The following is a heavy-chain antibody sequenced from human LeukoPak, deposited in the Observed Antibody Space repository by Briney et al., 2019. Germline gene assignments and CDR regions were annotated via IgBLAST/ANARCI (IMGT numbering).Heavy chain of an antibody. V-gene: IGHV1-46*01. Sequence: ASVKVSCKASGYTFTSYHILWVRQAPGQELEWMGIINPSGGSTNYAQKFQGRVTMTRDTSTSTVYMELSSLRSEETAVYYCAREAWNDIDYWGQGTLVTVSS. CDR3: AREAWNDIDY. CDR2: INPSGGST. D-gene: IGHD1-1*01. J-gene: IGHJ4*02. CDR1: GYTFTSYH.